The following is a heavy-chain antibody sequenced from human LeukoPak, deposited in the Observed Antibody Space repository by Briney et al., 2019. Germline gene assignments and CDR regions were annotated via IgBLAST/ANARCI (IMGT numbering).Heavy chain of an antibody. V-gene: IGHV3-23*01. J-gene: IGHJ6*03. CDR3: AKLGDDFWSGYPDYYYYYYMDV. CDR1: GFTFSSYA. CDR2: ISGSGGST. D-gene: IGHD3-3*01. Sequence: PGGSLRLSCAASGFTFSSYAMSWVRQAPGKGLEWVSAISGSGGSTYYADSVKGRFTISRDNSKNTLYLQMNSLRAEDTAVYYCAKLGDDFWSGYPDYYYYYYMDVWGKGTTVTVSS.